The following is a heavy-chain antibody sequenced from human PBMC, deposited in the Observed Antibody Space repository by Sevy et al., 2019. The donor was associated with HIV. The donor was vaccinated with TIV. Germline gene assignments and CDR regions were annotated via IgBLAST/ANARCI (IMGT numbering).Heavy chain of an antibody. J-gene: IGHJ4*02. V-gene: IGHV3-49*04. CDR1: GFTFGDYC. D-gene: IGHD6-13*01. Sequence: GGCLRLSCTASGFTFGDYCMSWVRQAPGKGLEWIAFLKSDVYGGTVDHAASVRGRFVISRDASKTIAYLQMNDLKTEDLDVYYCTRWKAAQSIFDYWGQGALVTVSS. CDR3: TRWKAAQSIFDY. CDR2: LKSDVYGGTV.